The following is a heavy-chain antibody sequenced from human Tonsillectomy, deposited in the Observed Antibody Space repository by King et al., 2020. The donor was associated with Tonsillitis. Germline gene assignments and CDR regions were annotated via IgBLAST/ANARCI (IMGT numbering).Heavy chain of an antibody. D-gene: IGHD3-3*01. J-gene: IGHJ4*02. Sequence: VQLVESGGGVVQPGRSLRLSCAASGFTFSSYAMHWVRQAPGKGLEWVAVISYDGSNKYYADSVKGRFTISRDNSKNTLYLQMNSLRAEDTAVYYCAGDQVTFGVVITLDYWGQGTLVTVSS. CDR1: GFTFSSYA. CDR2: ISYDGSNK. V-gene: IGHV3-30-3*01. CDR3: AGDQVTFGVVITLDY.